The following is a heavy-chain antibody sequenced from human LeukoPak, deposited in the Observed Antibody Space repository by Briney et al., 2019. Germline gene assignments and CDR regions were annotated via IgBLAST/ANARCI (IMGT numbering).Heavy chain of an antibody. CDR2: INHSGST. V-gene: IGHV4-34*01. Sequence: SETLSLTCAVYGGSFSGYYWSWIRQPPGKGLEWIGEINHSGSTNYNPSLKSRVTISVDKSKNQFSLKLSSVTAADTAVYYCARLALGSGSYYNWFDPWGQGTLVTVSS. CDR1: GGSFSGYY. J-gene: IGHJ5*02. D-gene: IGHD3-10*01. CDR3: ARLALGSGSYYNWFDP.